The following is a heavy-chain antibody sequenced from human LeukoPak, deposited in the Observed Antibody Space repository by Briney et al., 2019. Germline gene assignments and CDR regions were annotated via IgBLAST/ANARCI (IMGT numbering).Heavy chain of an antibody. Sequence: GGSLRLSCAASGFTFSSYWMHWVRQAPGKGLVWVSRINSDGSSTSYADSVKGRFTISRDNAKNTLYLQMNSLRAEDTAVYYCARDQVLGIQLWLFSGSAAYAFDIWGQGTMVTVSS. CDR1: GFTFSSYW. CDR2: INSDGSST. CDR3: ARDQVLGIQLWLFSGSAAYAFDI. V-gene: IGHV3-74*01. D-gene: IGHD5-18*01. J-gene: IGHJ3*02.